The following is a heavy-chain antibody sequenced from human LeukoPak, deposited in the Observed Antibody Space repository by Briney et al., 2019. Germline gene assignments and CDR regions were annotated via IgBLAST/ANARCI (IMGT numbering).Heavy chain of an antibody. CDR3: AGDRAYPNDVFNI. Sequence: GGSLRLSCGASGFTFSRYWMSWVRQAPGKGLEWVANIKQDGSEKHYVDSVKGRFTISRDNAENSLFLQMNSLRDEDTALYYCAGDRAYPNDVFNIWGQGTMITVS. D-gene: IGHD2-21*01. V-gene: IGHV3-7*03. CDR2: IKQDGSEK. J-gene: IGHJ3*02. CDR1: GFTFSRYW.